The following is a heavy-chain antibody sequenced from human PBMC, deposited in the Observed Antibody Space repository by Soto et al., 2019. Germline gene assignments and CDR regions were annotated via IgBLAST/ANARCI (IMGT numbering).Heavy chain of an antibody. V-gene: IGHV4-31*03. J-gene: IGHJ5*02. D-gene: IGHD2-2*02. CDR1: GGSIMSGGYY. CDR2: IYSIGST. CDR3: SRGLRDCSSLRCYTPSSHWFDP. Sequence: RSLTCTVSGGSIMSGGYYWSCIRQHPGKGLEWIGYIYSIGSTYYNPSLKSRVTISAHTSKNHLSLKLSSVTAASMTWYYFSRGLRDCSSLRCYTPSSHWFDPWGQGTLVTVSS.